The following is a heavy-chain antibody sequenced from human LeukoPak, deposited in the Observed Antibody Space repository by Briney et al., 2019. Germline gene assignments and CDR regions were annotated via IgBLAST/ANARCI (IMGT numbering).Heavy chain of an antibody. Sequence: SETLSLTCAVYGGSFSGYYWSWIRQPPGKGLEWIGRIYTSGSTNYNPSLKSRVTISVDTSKNQFSLKLSSVTAADTAVYYCARDDGYYYYYMDVWGKGTTVTVSS. J-gene: IGHJ6*03. CDR2: IYTSGST. CDR3: ARDDGYYYYYMDV. CDR1: GGSFSGYY. V-gene: IGHV4-59*10.